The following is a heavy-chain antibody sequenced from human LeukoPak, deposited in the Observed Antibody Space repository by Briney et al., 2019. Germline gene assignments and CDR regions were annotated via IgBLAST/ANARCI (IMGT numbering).Heavy chain of an antibody. Sequence: EESLKISCKGSGYSFTSYWIGCVRQMPGKGLEWMGIIYPGDSDTRYSPSFQGQVTISADKSISTAYLQWSSPKASDTAMYYCARQPKIVGASRDAFDIWGQGTMVTVSS. CDR1: GYSFTSYW. V-gene: IGHV5-51*01. J-gene: IGHJ3*02. CDR3: ARQPKIVGASRDAFDI. D-gene: IGHD1-26*01. CDR2: IYPGDSDT.